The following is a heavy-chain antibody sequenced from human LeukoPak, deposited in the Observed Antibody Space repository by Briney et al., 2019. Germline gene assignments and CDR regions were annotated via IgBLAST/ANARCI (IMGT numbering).Heavy chain of an antibody. CDR3: AREGTDQYYYYYMDV. CDR2: IYYSGTT. J-gene: IGHJ6*03. V-gene: IGHV4-59*01. Sequence: SETLSLTCTLSGGSMRSYYWSWIRQPPGKGLEWIGYIYYSGTTNYNPSLKSRVTISVDTSKTQFSLKLSSVTAADTAVYYCAREGTDQYYYYYMDVWGKGTTVTVSS. CDR1: GGSMRSYY. D-gene: IGHD3-10*01.